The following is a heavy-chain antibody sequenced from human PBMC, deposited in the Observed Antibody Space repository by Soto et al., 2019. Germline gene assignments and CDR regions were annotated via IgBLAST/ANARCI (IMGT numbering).Heavy chain of an antibody. J-gene: IGHJ6*02. CDR1: GYSFTSYW. D-gene: IGHD2-2*01. Sequence: GGALKISCKCSGYSFTSYWIGWVRQIPGKGLEWMGIIYPGDSDTRYSPSLQGQVTTSADKSISTAYLQWSSLKASDTAMYYCAREYCSSTSCYDYYYYGMDVWGQGTTVTV. CDR2: IYPGDSDT. V-gene: IGHV5-51*03. CDR3: AREYCSSTSCYDYYYYGMDV.